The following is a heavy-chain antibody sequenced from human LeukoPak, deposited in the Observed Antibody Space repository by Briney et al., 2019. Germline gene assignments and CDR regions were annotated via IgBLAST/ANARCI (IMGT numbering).Heavy chain of an antibody. CDR3: ARASGLLWFGELVGSPYYYYYMDV. V-gene: IGHV4-61*02. D-gene: IGHD3-10*01. J-gene: IGHJ6*03. CDR1: GGSISSGSYY. CDR2: IYTSGST. Sequence: SETLSLTCTVSGGSISSGSYYWSWIRQPAGKGLEWIGRIYTSGSTNYNPSLKSRATLSVDTSKNQFSLKLSSVTAADTAVYYCARASGLLWFGELVGSPYYYYYMDVWGKGTTVTVSS.